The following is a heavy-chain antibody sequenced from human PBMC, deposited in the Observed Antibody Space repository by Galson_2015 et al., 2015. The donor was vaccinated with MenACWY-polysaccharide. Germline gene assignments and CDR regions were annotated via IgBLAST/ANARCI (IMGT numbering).Heavy chain of an antibody. D-gene: IGHD3-22*01. J-gene: IGHJ3*02. CDR3: ARDLSGFGAFGI. V-gene: IGHV3-30-3*01. Sequence: SLRLSCAASGFTFSSYAMHWVRQAPGKGLEWVAIISDDGGVKYYADSVKGRFTISRDNSKNTLYLQMSSLRPEDTALYYCARDLSGFGAFGIWGQGTMVTVSS. CDR1: GFTFSSYA. CDR2: ISDDGGVK.